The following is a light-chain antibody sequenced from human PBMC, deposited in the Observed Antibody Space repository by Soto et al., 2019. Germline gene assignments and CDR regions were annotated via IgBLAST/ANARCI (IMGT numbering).Light chain of an antibody. CDR3: QQYTHWWT. Sequence: EIVMTQSPATLSVSPGERATLSCRASQSVNSNLAWYQQKPGQAPRLLIYGASTRATGIPARFSGSGSETEFPLTISSLQSEDFAIYYCQQYTHWWTFGQGTKVEIK. J-gene: IGKJ1*01. V-gene: IGKV3-15*01. CDR2: GAS. CDR1: QSVNSN.